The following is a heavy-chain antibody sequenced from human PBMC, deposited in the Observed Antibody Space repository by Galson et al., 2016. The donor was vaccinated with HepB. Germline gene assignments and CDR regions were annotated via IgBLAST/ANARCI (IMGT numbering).Heavy chain of an antibody. CDR1: GGTFSSQG. V-gene: IGHV1-69*06. CDR3: ARGLVVPGAIGKPYGMDV. CDR2: IIPIFGTS. D-gene: IGHD2-2*01. Sequence: SVKVSCKASGGTFSSQGISWVRQAPGQGLEWMGGIIPIFGTSNYAQKFQGRVTITADKSTSTAYMELSSLRSEDTAVYYCARGLVVPGAIGKPYGMDVWGQGTTVTVSS. J-gene: IGHJ6*02.